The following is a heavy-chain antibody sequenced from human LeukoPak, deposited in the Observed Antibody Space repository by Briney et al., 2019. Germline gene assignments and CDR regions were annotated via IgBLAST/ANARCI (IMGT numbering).Heavy chain of an antibody. CDR1: GGTFSSYT. J-gene: IGHJ5*02. Sequence: SVKVSCKASGGTFSSYTISWVRQAPGQGLEWMGRIIPILGIANYAQTFQGRVTITADKSTSTAYKELSSLRSEDTAVCYCARPEYSSSWYWFDPWGQGTLVTVSS. CDR3: ARPEYSSSWYWFDP. CDR2: IIPILGIA. V-gene: IGHV1-69*02. D-gene: IGHD6-13*01.